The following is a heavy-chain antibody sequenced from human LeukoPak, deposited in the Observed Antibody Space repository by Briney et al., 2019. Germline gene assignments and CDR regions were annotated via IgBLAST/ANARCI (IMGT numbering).Heavy chain of an antibody. D-gene: IGHD5-12*01. CDR2: ISAYNGNT. CDR1: GYTFTSYG. Sequence: GASVKVSCKASGYTFTSYGISWVRQAPGQGLEWMGWISAYNGNTNYAQKLQGRVTMTTDTSTSTAYMELRSLRSDDTAVYCCARVASDTAYDPRGDYWGQGTLVTVSP. CDR3: ARVASDTAYDPRGDY. V-gene: IGHV1-18*01. J-gene: IGHJ4*02.